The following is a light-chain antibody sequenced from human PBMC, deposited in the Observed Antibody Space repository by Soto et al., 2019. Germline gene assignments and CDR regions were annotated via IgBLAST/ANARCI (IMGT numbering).Light chain of an antibody. Sequence: EIVMTQSPVTLSVSPGERATLSCRASQSVSSNLAWYQQKTGQXPXXLIYGAFTRATGIPARFSGTGSGTESTLTISSLQSEDFALYYCQQYNDWPLTFGQGTKV. J-gene: IGKJ1*01. CDR3: QQYNDWPLT. CDR1: QSVSSN. V-gene: IGKV3-15*01. CDR2: GAF.